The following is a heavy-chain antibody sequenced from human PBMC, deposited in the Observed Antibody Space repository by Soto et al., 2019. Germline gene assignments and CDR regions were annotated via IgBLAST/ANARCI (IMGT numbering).Heavy chain of an antibody. V-gene: IGHV3-30*18. CDR3: AKDHRRWLQFLPPTCDY. CDR1: GFTFSSYG. D-gene: IGHD5-12*01. J-gene: IGHJ4*02. CDR2: ISYDGSNK. Sequence: QVQLVESGGGVVQPGRSLRLSCAASGFTFSSYGMHWVRQAPGKGLEWVAVISYDGSNKYYADSVKGRFTISRDNSKNTLYLQMNSLRAEDTAVYYCAKDHRRWLQFLPPTCDYWGQGTLVTVSS.